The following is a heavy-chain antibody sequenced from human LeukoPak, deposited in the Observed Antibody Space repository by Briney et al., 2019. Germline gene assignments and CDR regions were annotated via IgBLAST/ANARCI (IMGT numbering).Heavy chain of an antibody. CDR3: ARNLLGFGELYYFDY. J-gene: IGHJ4*02. V-gene: IGHV3-33*01. CDR2: IWYDGSNK. D-gene: IGHD3-10*01. CDR1: GFTFSSYG. Sequence: GGSLRLSCAASGFTFSSYGMHWVRQAPGKGLEWVAVIWYDGSNKYYADSVKGRFTISRDNSKNTLYLQMNSLRAEDTAVYYCARNLLGFGELYYFDYWGQGTLVTVPS.